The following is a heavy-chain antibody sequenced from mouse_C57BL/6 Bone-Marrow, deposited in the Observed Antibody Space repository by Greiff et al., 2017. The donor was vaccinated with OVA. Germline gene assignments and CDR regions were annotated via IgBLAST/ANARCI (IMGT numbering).Heavy chain of an antibody. Sequence: EVQLQESGPGLVKPSQTVFLTCTVTGISITTGNYRWSWIRQFPGNKLEWIGYIYYSGTITYNPSLTSRTTITRDTPKNQFFLEMNSLTAEDTATYYCARVRALYYDYDGWYFDVWGTGTTVTVSS. CDR1: GISITTGNYR. CDR3: ARVRALYYDYDGWYFDV. J-gene: IGHJ1*03. CDR2: IYYSGTI. D-gene: IGHD2-4*01. V-gene: IGHV3-5*01.